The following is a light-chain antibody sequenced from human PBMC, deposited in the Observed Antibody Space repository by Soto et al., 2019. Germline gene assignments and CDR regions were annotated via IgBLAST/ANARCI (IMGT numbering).Light chain of an antibody. V-gene: IGKV3-11*01. CDR3: QQRSNWPPEVS. J-gene: IGKJ3*01. Sequence: EIVLTQSPDTLSLSPGERATLSCRASQSVSSSLAWYQQKPGQAPRLLIYDASNRATGIPARFSGSGSGTDFTLTIRRLEPADFAVYYCQQRSNWPPEVSFGPGTKVDIK. CDR1: QSVSSS. CDR2: DAS.